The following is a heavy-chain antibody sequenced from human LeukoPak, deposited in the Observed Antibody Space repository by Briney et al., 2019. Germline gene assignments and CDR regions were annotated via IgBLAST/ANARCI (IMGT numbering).Heavy chain of an antibody. Sequence: PSETLSLTCTVSGGSISSYYWSWIRQPPGEGLEWIGFIYYSGSTNQNPSLKSRVTISVDTSKNQFSLELSSVTAADTAVYYCARRPIAVAASNWFDPWGQGTLVTVSS. V-gene: IGHV4-59*01. J-gene: IGHJ5*02. CDR2: IYYSGST. CDR3: ARRPIAVAASNWFDP. CDR1: GGSISSYY. D-gene: IGHD6-19*01.